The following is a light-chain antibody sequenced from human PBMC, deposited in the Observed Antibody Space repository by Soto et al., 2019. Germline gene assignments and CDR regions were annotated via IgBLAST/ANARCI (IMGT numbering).Light chain of an antibody. CDR2: DAS. CDR3: QQYGSSPPFT. V-gene: IGKV3-20*01. Sequence: EIVLTQSPATLSLSPGEGATLSCRASQSVSSYLAWYQQKPGQAPRLLIYDASSRATGIPDRFSGSGSGTAVSLPSNRREPEDFAVDYYQQYGSSPPFTFAQGTKLE. CDR1: QSVSSY. J-gene: IGKJ2*01.